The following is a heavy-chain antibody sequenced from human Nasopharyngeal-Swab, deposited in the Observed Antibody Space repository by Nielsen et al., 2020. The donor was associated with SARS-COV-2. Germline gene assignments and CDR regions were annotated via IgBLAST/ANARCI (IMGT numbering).Heavy chain of an antibody. V-gene: IGHV3-30*18. CDR2: ISYDGSNK. CDR1: GFTFSSYG. CDR3: AKSQGYSGYDYLHY. D-gene: IGHD5-12*01. J-gene: IGHJ4*02. Sequence: GESLMISCAASGFTFSSYGMHWVRQAPGKGLEWVAVISYDGSNKYYADSVKGRFTISRDNSKNTLYLQMNSLRAEDTAVYYCAKSQGYSGYDYLHYWGQGTLVTVSS.